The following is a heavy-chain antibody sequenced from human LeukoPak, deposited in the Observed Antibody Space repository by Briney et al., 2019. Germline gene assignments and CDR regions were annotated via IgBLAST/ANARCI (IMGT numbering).Heavy chain of an antibody. Sequence: SETLSLTRTVSGGSISSGSYYWVWIRQPPGKGLEWVANIFHTGSTYYNPSLKGQVTVSVDTSKNQFSLKLSSVTAADTAVYYCARVNYYGSGSYNLFDYWGQGTLVTVSS. D-gene: IGHD3-10*01. CDR3: ARVNYYGSGSYNLFDY. CDR2: IFHTGST. V-gene: IGHV4-39*07. CDR1: GGSISSGSYY. J-gene: IGHJ4*02.